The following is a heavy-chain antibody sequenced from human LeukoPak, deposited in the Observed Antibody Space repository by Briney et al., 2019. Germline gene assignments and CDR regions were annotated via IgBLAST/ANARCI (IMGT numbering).Heavy chain of an antibody. CDR1: SGSISTSNYY. Sequence: SETLSLTCTVSSGSISTSNYYWGWVRQPPGKALEWIGNIFYSGSTYYSPSLKSRVTISLDTSKNQFSLKLSSVTAADTAVYYCARLSTYYYDSSGYPDYWGQGTLVTVSS. D-gene: IGHD3-22*01. V-gene: IGHV4-39*07. CDR2: IFYSGST. J-gene: IGHJ4*02. CDR3: ARLSTYYYDSSGYPDY.